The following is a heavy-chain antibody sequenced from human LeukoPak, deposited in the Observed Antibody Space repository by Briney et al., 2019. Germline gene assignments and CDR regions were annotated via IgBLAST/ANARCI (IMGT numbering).Heavy chain of an antibody. CDR3: ARDVGARLPGY. CDR2: IYYSGST. J-gene: IGHJ4*02. Sequence: SETLSLTCTVSGGSISSSSYYWGWIRQPPGKGLEWIGSIYYSGSTYYNPSLKSRVTISVDTSKNRFSLKLSSVTAADTAVYYCARDVGARLPGYWGQGTLVTVSS. CDR1: GGSISSSSYY. V-gene: IGHV4-39*07. D-gene: IGHD6-6*01.